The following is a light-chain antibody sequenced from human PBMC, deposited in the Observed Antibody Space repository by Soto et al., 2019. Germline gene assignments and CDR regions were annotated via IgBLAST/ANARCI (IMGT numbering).Light chain of an antibody. V-gene: IGLV2-14*01. CDR2: DVS. Sequence: QSVLTQPASVSGSPGQSITISCTGTSSDVGGYSSVSWYQQYPGKAPKLMIHDVSNRPSGVSNRFSGSKSGNTASLTISGLQAEDEADYYCSSYTSSSSYVFGSGTKLTVL. CDR3: SSYTSSSSYV. J-gene: IGLJ1*01. CDR1: SSDVGGYSS.